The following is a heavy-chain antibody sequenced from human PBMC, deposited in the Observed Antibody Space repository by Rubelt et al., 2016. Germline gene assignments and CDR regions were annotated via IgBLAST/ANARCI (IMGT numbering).Heavy chain of an antibody. CDR3: ARGAGSGSYYNTY. CDR1: GGSISSNNW. D-gene: IGHD3-10*01. Sequence: GGSISSNNWWTWLRQPPGKGLEWIGEIYHSGSTNYNPSLKSRVTISVDKSKNQFSLKLSSVTAADTAVYYCARGAGSGSYYNTYWGQGTLVTVSS. CDR2: IYHSGST. J-gene: IGHJ4*02. V-gene: IGHV4-4*02.